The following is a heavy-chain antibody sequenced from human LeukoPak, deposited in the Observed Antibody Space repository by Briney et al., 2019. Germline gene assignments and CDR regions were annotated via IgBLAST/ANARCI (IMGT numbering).Heavy chain of an antibody. CDR3: ARVYGDADY. D-gene: IGHD4-17*01. Sequence: PGGSLRLSGAASGFTSSSYSMNWVRQAPGKGLEWVSYISSSSSTIYYADSVKGRFTISRDNAKNSLYLQMNSLRAEDTAVYYCARVYGDADYWGQGTLVTVSS. J-gene: IGHJ4*02. CDR1: GFTSSSYS. V-gene: IGHV3-48*01. CDR2: ISSSSSTI.